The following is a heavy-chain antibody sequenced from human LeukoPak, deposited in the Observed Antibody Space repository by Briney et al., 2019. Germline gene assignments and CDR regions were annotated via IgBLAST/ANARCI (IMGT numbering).Heavy chain of an antibody. CDR3: ARFGLGKHIEVAGIPFDI. CDR2: ISAYNGNT. D-gene: IGHD6-19*01. V-gene: IGHV1-18*01. J-gene: IGHJ3*02. CDR1: GFTFTKYG. Sequence: ASVKVSCKASGFTFTKYGISWVRQAPGQGLEWMGWISAYNGNTNYAQKLQGRVTITTDTSTSTAYMELRSLRSDDTAVYYCARFGLGKHIEVAGIPFDIWGQGTVVTVSS.